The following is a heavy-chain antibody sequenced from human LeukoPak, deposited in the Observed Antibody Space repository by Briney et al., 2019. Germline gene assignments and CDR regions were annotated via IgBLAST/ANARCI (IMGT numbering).Heavy chain of an antibody. CDR1: GFTFSSYW. D-gene: IGHD6-19*01. CDR3: AKESSSGCYDY. V-gene: IGHV3-23*01. Sequence: SGGSLRLSCAASGFTFSSYWMTWVRQAPGKGLEWVSGISGSGGSTYYADSVKGRFTISRDNSKNTLYLQMNSLRAEDTAVYYCAKESSSGCYDYWGQGTLVTVSS. J-gene: IGHJ4*02. CDR2: ISGSGGST.